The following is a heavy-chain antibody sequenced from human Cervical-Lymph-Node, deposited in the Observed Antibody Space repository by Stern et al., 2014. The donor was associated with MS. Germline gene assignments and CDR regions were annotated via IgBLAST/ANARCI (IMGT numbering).Heavy chain of an antibody. V-gene: IGHV1-46*01. D-gene: IGHD6-19*01. Sequence: VQLVQSGGEVKKPGGSVTVSCKASGYTFTSYYIHWVRQAPGQGLEWMGRINPSGGSTSHAQKFQGRVTMTRDTSTSTVYMELSSLRSEDTAVYYCAREVAGHRLGMMDVWGQGTTVTVSS. CDR3: AREVAGHRLGMMDV. CDR2: INPSGGST. CDR1: GYTFTSYY. J-gene: IGHJ6*02.